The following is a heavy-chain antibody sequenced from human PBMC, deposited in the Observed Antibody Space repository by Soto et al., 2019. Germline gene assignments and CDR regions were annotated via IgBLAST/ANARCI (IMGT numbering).Heavy chain of an antibody. CDR2: ISSSSSTI. CDR3: ARDSVVAATDAFDI. D-gene: IGHD2-15*01. CDR1: GFTFSSYS. V-gene: IGHV3-48*02. J-gene: IGHJ3*02. Sequence: LRLSCAASGFTFSSYSMNWVRQAPGKGLEWVSYISSSSSTIYYADSVKGRFTISRDNAKNSLYLQMNSLRDEDTAVYYCARDSVVAATDAFDIWGQGTMVTVSS.